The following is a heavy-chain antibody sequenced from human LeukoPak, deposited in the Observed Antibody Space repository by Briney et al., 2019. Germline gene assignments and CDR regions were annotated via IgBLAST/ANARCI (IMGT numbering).Heavy chain of an antibody. Sequence: GGSLRLSCAAAGFNFSSYPMNWVRQAPGKGLEWISHISSDGNTESYVDAPRGRFTMSRDNAKNSLFLLINSLRVEDTAVYYCARDSVNGPFVISLDLWGQGALVTVSS. V-gene: IGHV3-48*03. CDR2: ISSDGNTE. J-gene: IGHJ4*02. D-gene: IGHD2-8*01. CDR1: GFNFSSYP. CDR3: ARDSVNGPFVISLDL.